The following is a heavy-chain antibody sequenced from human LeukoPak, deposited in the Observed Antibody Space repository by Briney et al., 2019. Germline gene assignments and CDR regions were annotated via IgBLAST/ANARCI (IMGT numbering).Heavy chain of an antibody. CDR1: GFTFSSYA. V-gene: IGHV3-23*01. J-gene: IGHJ6*02. CDR3: AHTKGEGASDYYYGMDV. Sequence: GGSLRLSCAASGFTFSSYAMSWVRQAPGKGLEWVSAISGSGGSTYYADSVKGRFTISRDNSKNTLYLQMNSLRAEDTAVYYCAHTKGEGASDYYYGMDVWGQGTTVTVSS. D-gene: IGHD1-26*01. CDR2: ISGSGGST.